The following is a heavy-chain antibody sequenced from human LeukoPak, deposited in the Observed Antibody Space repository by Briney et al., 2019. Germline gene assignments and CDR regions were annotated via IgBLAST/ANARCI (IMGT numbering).Heavy chain of an antibody. CDR2: ISYDGSNK. J-gene: IGHJ6*02. V-gene: IGHV3-30*18. CDR3: AKPLGYCSGGSCYGAYYYYGMDV. Sequence: PGGSLRLSCAASGFTFSSYGMQWVRQAPGKGLEWVAVISYDGSNKYYADSVKGRFTISRDNSKNTLYLQMNSLRAEDTAVYYCAKPLGYCSGGSCYGAYYYYGMDVWGQGTTVTVSS. D-gene: IGHD2-15*01. CDR1: GFTFSSYG.